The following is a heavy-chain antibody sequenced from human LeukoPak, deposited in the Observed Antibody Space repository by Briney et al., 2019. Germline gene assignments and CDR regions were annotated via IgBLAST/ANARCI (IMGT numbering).Heavy chain of an antibody. J-gene: IGHJ4*02. Sequence: PSETLSLTCSVSRGSITPHYWSWIRQPAGKGLDWIGRISSTGGTNYNPSLKSRVTMSVDTSKNQLSLTLSSLTAADTAVYYCAREVEMATQFDYWGRGTLVTVS. CDR2: ISSTGGT. V-gene: IGHV4-4*07. CDR1: RGSITPHY. CDR3: AREVEMATQFDY. D-gene: IGHD5-24*01.